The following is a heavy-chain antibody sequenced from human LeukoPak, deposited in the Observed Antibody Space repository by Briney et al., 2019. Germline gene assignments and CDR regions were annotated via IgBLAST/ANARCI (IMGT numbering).Heavy chain of an antibody. J-gene: IGHJ4*02. V-gene: IGHV4-59*12. Sequence: SETLSLTCTVSGGSISSYYWSWIRQPPGKGLEWIGYIYYSGSTNYNPSLKSRVTISVDTSKNQFSLKLSSVTAADTAVYYCARTRYYYGSGSLSPGDYWGQGTLVTVSS. CDR1: GGSISSYY. CDR2: IYYSGST. CDR3: ARTRYYYGSGSLSPGDY. D-gene: IGHD3-10*01.